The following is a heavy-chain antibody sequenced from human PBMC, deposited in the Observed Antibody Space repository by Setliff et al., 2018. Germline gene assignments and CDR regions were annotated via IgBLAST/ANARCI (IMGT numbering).Heavy chain of an antibody. V-gene: IGHV2-70*17. CDR3: ARTYHPDDSPGYYSLPDY. CDR2: IDWDDDK. J-gene: IGHJ4*02. D-gene: IGHD3-9*01. CDR1: GFSLTTTGMC. Sequence: SGPTLVNPTQTLTLTCSFSGFSLTTTGMCVNWIRQPPGKALEWLARIDWDDDKFYTTPLKTRLTISKDTSKNQVVLSMTNMGPADTATYYCARTYHPDDSPGYYSLPDYWGQGTLVTVSS.